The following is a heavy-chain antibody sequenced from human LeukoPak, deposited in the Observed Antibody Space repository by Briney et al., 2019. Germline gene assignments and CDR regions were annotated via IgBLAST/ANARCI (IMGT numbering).Heavy chain of an antibody. CDR3: VKSPGSGWPV. CDR1: GFTFSSFA. V-gene: IGHV3-64D*06. CDR2: IYSDGSRT. D-gene: IGHD6-19*01. J-gene: IGHJ4*02. Sequence: AGGSLRLSCAASGFTFSSFAMHWVRQAPGKGLEYLSAIYSDGSRTYYADSVKGRFTISRDNSKNTLYFEMSSLRVEDTAVYYCVKSPGSGWPVWGQGTLLTASS.